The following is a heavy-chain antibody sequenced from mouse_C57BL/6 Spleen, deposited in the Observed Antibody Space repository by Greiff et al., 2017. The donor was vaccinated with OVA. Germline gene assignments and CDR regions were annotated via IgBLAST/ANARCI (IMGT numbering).Heavy chain of an antibody. CDR1: GSTFTSYW. CDR2: IHPLVSDT. V-gene: IGHV1-74*01. D-gene: IGHD2-4*01. J-gene: IGHJ3*01. Sequence: QVQLQQPGAELVKPGASVKVSCKASGSTFTSYWMHWVKQRPGQGLEWIGGIHPLVSDTNYKQKFKGKATLTVDKSSSTAYMQLSSLTSEDSAVYYCAIYDYDDGFAYWGQGTLVTVSA. CDR3: AIYDYDDGFAY.